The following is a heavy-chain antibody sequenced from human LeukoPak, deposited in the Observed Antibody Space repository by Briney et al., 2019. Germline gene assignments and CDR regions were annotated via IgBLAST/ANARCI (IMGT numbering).Heavy chain of an antibody. Sequence: SETLSLTCAVYGGSFSGYYWSWIRQPPGKGLEWIGEINHSGSTNYNPSHKSRVTISVDTSKNQFSLKLSSVTAADTAVYYCARGRFHDYWGQGTLVTVSS. CDR1: GGSFSGYY. CDR2: INHSGST. CDR3: ARGRFHDY. D-gene: IGHD3-10*01. J-gene: IGHJ4*02. V-gene: IGHV4-34*01.